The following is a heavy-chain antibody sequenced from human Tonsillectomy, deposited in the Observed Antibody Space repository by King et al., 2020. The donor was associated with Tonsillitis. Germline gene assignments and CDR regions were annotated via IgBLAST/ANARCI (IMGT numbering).Heavy chain of an antibody. CDR3: ARHSSLSGYLLDVFDI. CDR1: GGSISRSTYY. D-gene: IGHD3-9*01. CDR2: MYHSGST. Sequence: LQLQESGPGLVKPSETLSLTCTVSGGSISRSTYYWAWIRQPPGKGLEWIGSMYHSGSTYYNPSLKSRVTISVDTSKNQFSLKLSSVTAADTAVYYCARHSSLSGYLLDVFDIWGQGTMVIVSS. V-gene: IGHV4-39*01. J-gene: IGHJ3*02.